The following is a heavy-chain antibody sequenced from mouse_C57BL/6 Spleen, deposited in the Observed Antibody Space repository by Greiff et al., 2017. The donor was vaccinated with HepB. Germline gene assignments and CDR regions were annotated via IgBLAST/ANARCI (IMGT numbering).Heavy chain of an antibody. CDR2: IDPANGNT. CDR1: GFTIKNTY. CDR3: ARDYGSFDV. Sequence: EVQGVESVAELVRPGASVKLSCTASGFTIKNTYMHWVKQRPEQGLEWIGRIDPANGNTKYAPKFQGKATITADTSSNTAYLQLSSLTSEDTAIYYCARDYGSFDVWGTGTTVTVSS. J-gene: IGHJ1*03. V-gene: IGHV14-3*01. D-gene: IGHD1-1*01.